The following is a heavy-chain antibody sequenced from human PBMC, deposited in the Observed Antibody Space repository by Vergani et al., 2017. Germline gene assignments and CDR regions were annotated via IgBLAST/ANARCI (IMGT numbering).Heavy chain of an antibody. V-gene: IGHV1-69*08. Sequence: QVQLVQSGAEVKKPGSSVKVSCKASAGTFSSYTISWVRQAHGPGLEWMGRIIKLRGIANYAQKFQGRVTITADKSTGTAYMELSSLRSEDTAVYYCARDSEQQRAFYYYGMDVWGQGTTVTVSS. J-gene: IGHJ6*02. D-gene: IGHD6-13*01. CDR2: IIKLRGIA. CDR1: AGTFSSYT. CDR3: ARDSEQQRAFYYYGMDV.